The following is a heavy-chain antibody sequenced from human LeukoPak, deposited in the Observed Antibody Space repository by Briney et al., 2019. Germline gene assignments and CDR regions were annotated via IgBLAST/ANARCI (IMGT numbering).Heavy chain of an antibody. CDR1: GFTFSTYT. Sequence: PGGSLRLSGAASGFTFSTYTMHWVRQAPGRGLEWVAVLSHDGSNEDYGDSVKGRFTISRDNSKNTQYLQMNSLRAEDTAVYYCARDNSGYDYAFDIWGQGTTVTVSS. D-gene: IGHD5-12*01. CDR2: LSHDGSNE. J-gene: IGHJ3*02. V-gene: IGHV3-30-3*01. CDR3: ARDNSGYDYAFDI.